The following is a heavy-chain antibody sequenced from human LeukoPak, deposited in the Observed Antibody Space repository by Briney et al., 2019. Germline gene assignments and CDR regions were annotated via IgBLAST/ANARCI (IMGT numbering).Heavy chain of an antibody. V-gene: IGHV3-30*02. Sequence: GGSLRLSCAASGFTFSSYGMHWVRQAPGKRLEWVTFIRYDGRNKYYADSVKGRFTISRDNSKNTLYLQMNSLRAEDTAVYYCAAFTYYNILTGYKAGSADYWDQGTLVTVSS. CDR1: GFTFSSYG. CDR2: IRYDGRNK. CDR3: AAFTYYNILTGYKAGSADY. D-gene: IGHD3-9*01. J-gene: IGHJ4*02.